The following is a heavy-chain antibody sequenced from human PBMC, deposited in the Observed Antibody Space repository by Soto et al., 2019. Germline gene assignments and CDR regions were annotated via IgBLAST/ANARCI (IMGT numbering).Heavy chain of an antibody. D-gene: IGHD3-3*02. Sequence: PSETLSLTCTVSGGSFSGPYWGWIRRPPGKGLERIGYIHYSGITNYDPSLRSRVTMSIDMSKNQFSLSLTSVTTADTGIYYCARMEGTSIYFFDYWGPGSLVTVSS. CDR3: ARMEGTSIYFFDY. V-gene: IGHV4-59*11. CDR1: GGSFSGPY. CDR2: IHYSGIT. J-gene: IGHJ4*02.